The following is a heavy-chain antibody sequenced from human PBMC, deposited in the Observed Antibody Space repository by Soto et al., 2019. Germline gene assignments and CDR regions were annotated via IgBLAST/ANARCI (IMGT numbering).Heavy chain of an antibody. CDR2: INPSGGST. CDR1: GYTFTSYY. V-gene: IGHV1-46*01. D-gene: IGHD6-13*01. CDR3: ARGGIAAAGPYYYYGMDV. Sequence: ASVKVSCKASGYTFTSYYMHWVRQAPGQGLEWMGIINPSGGSTSYAQKFQGRVTMTRDTSTSTVYMELSSLRSEDTAVYYCARGGIAAAGPYYYYGMDVWGQETTVTVSS. J-gene: IGHJ6*02.